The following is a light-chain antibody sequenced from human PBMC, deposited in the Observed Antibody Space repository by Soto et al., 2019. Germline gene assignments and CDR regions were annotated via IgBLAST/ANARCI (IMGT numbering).Light chain of an antibody. CDR2: AAS. Sequence: NVLTLSAGTLAFYPGERATLSCRASQSVSSSFLAWYQQRPGQAPRLLIYAASNTAPGIPDRFSGSGSGTDFTLTLSRLAPEDFAVDYCQEYGTSRTFGQGTKVDIK. CDR1: QSVSSSF. V-gene: IGKV3-20*01. J-gene: IGKJ1*01. CDR3: QEYGTSRT.